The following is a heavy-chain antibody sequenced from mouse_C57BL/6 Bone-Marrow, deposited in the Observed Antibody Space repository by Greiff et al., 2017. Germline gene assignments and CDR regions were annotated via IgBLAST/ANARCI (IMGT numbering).Heavy chain of an antibody. Sequence: QVQLQQPGAELVRPGTSVKLSCKASGYTFTSYWMHWVKQRPGQGLEWIGVIDPSDSYTNYNQKFKGKATLTVDTSSSTAYMQLSSLTSEDSAVYYCARGLLRSSGDYWGQGTTLTVSS. CDR1: GYTFTSYW. D-gene: IGHD1-1*01. CDR2: IDPSDSYT. J-gene: IGHJ2*01. V-gene: IGHV1-59*01. CDR3: ARGLLRSSGDY.